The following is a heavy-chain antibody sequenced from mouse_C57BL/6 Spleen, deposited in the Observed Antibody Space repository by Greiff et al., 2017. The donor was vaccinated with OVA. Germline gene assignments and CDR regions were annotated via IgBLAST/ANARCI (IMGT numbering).Heavy chain of an antibody. CDR3: AKTGTRAWFAY. Sequence: EVKLVESGGGLVKPGGSLKLSCAASGFTFSDYGMHWVRQAPEKGLEWVAYISSGSSTISYAETVKGRFTISRDNAKSTLFLQMTSLRSEDTAMYYCAKTGTRAWFAYWGQGTLVTVSA. V-gene: IGHV5-17*01. J-gene: IGHJ3*01. D-gene: IGHD4-1*01. CDR1: GFTFSDYG. CDR2: ISSGSSTI.